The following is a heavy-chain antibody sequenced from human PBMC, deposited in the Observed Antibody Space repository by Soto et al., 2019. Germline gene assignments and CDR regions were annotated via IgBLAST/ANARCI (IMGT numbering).Heavy chain of an antibody. CDR1: GYTLTELS. J-gene: IGHJ5*02. CDR2: FDPEDGET. Sequence: ASVKVSCKVSGYTLTELSMHWVRQAPGKGLEWMGGFDPEDGETIYAQKFQGRVTMTEDTSTDTAYMGLSSLRSEDTAVYYCATEIHCTNGVCYHPLRPILWFDPWGQGTLVTVSS. D-gene: IGHD2-8*01. V-gene: IGHV1-24*01. CDR3: ATEIHCTNGVCYHPLRPILWFDP.